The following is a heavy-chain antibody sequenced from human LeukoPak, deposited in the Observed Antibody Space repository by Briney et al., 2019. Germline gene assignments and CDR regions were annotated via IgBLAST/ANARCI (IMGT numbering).Heavy chain of an antibody. V-gene: IGHV3-33*08. Sequence: PGGSLRLSCAASGFTFSSYGMHWVRQAPGKGLEWVAVISYDGSNKYYADSVKGRFTISRDNSKNTLYLQMSSLRAEDTAVYYCARDSRGTVLLWFGELLNYFDYWGQGTLVTVSS. CDR1: GFTFSSYG. J-gene: IGHJ4*02. CDR2: ISYDGSNK. CDR3: ARDSRGTVLLWFGELLNYFDY. D-gene: IGHD3-10*01.